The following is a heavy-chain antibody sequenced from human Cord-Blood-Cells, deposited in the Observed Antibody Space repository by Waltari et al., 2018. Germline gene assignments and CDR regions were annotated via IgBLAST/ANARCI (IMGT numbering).Heavy chain of an antibody. Sequence: QVQLVESGGGVVQPGRSLRLSCAASGFTFSSYAMHWVRPAPGKGLEWVAVISYDGSNKYYADSVKGRFTISRDNSKNTLYLQMNSLRAEDTAVYYCARDFRRTVTTYYFDYWGQGTLVTVSS. CDR1: GFTFSSYA. D-gene: IGHD4-4*01. J-gene: IGHJ4*02. CDR3: ARDFRRTVTTYYFDY. V-gene: IGHV3-30-3*01. CDR2: ISYDGSNK.